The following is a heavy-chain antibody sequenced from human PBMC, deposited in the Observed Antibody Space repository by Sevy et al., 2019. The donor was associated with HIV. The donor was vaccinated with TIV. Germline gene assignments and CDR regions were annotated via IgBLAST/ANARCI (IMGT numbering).Heavy chain of an antibody. CDR3: AREAAGTDYFDY. Sequence: GGSLRLSCAASGFTFSSYWMHWVRQAPGKGLVWVSRMNSHGSSISYVDSVKGRFTISRDNAKNTLYLQMNSLRAEDTAVYYCAREAAGTDYFDYWGQGTLVTVSS. D-gene: IGHD6-13*01. CDR2: MNSHGSSI. J-gene: IGHJ4*02. CDR1: GFTFSSYW. V-gene: IGHV3-74*01.